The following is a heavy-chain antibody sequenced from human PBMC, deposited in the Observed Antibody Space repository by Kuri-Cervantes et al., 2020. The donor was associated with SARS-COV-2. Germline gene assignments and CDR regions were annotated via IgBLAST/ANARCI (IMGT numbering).Heavy chain of an antibody. V-gene: IGHV1-69*06. CDR3: ASPRRNYYDSSGYYFWGFDY. J-gene: IGHJ4*02. Sequence: SVKVSCKASGGTFRSYAISWVRQTPGQGLEWMGGIIPIFGTTNYTQKFQGRVTITADKSTSTAYMELSSLRSEDTAVYYCASPRRNYYDSSGYYFWGFDYWGQGTLVTVSS. CDR1: GGTFRSYA. CDR2: IIPIFGTT. D-gene: IGHD3-22*01.